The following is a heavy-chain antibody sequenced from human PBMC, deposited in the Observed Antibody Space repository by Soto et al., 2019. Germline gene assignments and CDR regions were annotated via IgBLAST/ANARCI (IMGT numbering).Heavy chain of an antibody. CDR2: VYYTGTT. CDR3: ARDLAAVPRAFDY. V-gene: IGHV4-59*01. CDR1: GGSISSYF. J-gene: IGHJ4*02. Sequence: SETLSLTXTVSGGSISSYFYIWVRQPPGKGLEWIGSVYYTGTTDYNPSLKSRVTISVDTSKTQFSLNLRSVTAADTAVYYCARDLAAVPRAFDYWGRGTLVTVSS. D-gene: IGHD6-13*01.